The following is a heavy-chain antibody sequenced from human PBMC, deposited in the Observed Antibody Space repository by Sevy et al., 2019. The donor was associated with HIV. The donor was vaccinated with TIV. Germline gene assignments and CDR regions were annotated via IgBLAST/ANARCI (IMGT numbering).Heavy chain of an antibody. CDR2: IIPIFRKA. Sequence: ASVKVSCKASGDTFNTYSITWVRQAPGQGLEWMGGIIPIFRKADYQQNFQGRVTVTADKSTSTVYLYLSSLRYDDTAVYYCAVREAAAGPDYRGQGTLVTVSS. J-gene: IGHJ4*02. D-gene: IGHD6-13*01. CDR1: GDTFNTYS. V-gene: IGHV1-69*06. CDR3: AVREAAAGPDY.